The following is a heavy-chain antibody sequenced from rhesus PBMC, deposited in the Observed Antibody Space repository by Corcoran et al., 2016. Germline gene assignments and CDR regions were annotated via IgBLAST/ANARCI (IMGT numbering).Heavy chain of an antibody. D-gene: IGHD5-24*01. CDR2: ISVSGGST. V-gene: IGHV4-173*01. CDR1: GGSIRSHY. CDR3: ARDDEIQWVQLSSFFDY. J-gene: IGHJ4*01. Sequence: QVQLQESGPGLVKPSETLSLTCAVSGGSIRSHYWSWIRQPPGQGLDWVVRISVSGGSTDYNTSLKSRVTISTDTSKNQFSLKLSSVTAADTAVYYCARDDEIQWVQLSSFFDYWGQGVLVTVSS.